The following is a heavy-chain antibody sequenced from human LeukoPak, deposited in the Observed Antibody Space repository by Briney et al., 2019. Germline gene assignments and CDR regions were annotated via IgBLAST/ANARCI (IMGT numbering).Heavy chain of an antibody. V-gene: IGHV4-59*01. CDR2: IYYSGST. Sequence: PSETLSLTCTVSGGSISSYYWSWLRQPPGKGLEWIGYIYYSGSTNYNPSLKSRVTISVDTSKNQFSLKLSSVTAADTAVYYCARVPRRWNHSRFFDYWGQGTLVTVSS. J-gene: IGHJ4*02. D-gene: IGHD1-1*01. CDR3: ARVPRRWNHSRFFDY. CDR1: GGSISSYY.